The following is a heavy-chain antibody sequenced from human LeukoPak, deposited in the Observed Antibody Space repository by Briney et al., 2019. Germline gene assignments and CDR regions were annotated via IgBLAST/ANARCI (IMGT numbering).Heavy chain of an antibody. CDR3: ASLYYYDNSGYYLGSRHFHH. CDR2: IIPIFGTA. D-gene: IGHD3-22*01. V-gene: IGHV1-69*06. CDR1: GGTFSSYA. Sequence: SVKVPCKASGGTFSSYAISWVRQAPGQGLEWMGGIIPIFGTANYAQKFQGRVTITADKSTSTAYMELSSLRSEDTAVYYCASLYYYDNSGYYLGSRHFHHWGQGTLVTVSS. J-gene: IGHJ1*01.